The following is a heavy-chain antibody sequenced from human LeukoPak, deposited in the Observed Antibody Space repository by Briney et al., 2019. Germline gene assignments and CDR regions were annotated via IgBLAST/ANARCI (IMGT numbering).Heavy chain of an antibody. CDR1: GYSISSGYY. Sequence: SETLSLTCTVSGYSISSGYYWGWIRQPPGKGLEWIGSIYHSGSTYYNPSLKSRVTISVDTSKNQFSLKLSSVTAADPAVYYCARGRWRRHSYYYYMDVWGKGTTVTVSS. CDR2: IYHSGST. CDR3: ARGRWRRHSYYYYMDV. V-gene: IGHV4-38-2*02. J-gene: IGHJ6*03. D-gene: IGHD3-3*01.